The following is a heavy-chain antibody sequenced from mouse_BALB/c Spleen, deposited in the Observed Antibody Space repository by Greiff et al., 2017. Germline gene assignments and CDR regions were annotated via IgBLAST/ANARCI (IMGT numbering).Heavy chain of an antibody. CDR3: AREAQLREGAMDY. CDR1: GFTFTDYY. V-gene: IGHV7-3*02. Sequence: EVQGVESGGGLVQPGGSLRLSCATSGFTFTDYYMSWVRQPPGKALEWLGFIRNKANGYTTEYSASVKGRFTISRDNSQSILYLQMNTLRAEDSATYYCAREAQLREGAMDYWGQGTSVTVSS. J-gene: IGHJ4*01. D-gene: IGHD2-4*01. CDR2: IRNKANGYTT.